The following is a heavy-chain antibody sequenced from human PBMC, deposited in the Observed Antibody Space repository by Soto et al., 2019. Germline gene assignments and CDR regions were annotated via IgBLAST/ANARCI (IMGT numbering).Heavy chain of an antibody. D-gene: IGHD2-8*02. Sequence: SETLSLTCAVYCGSFSGYYWTWIRQPPGTGLEWIGEINHSGSTNYNPSLKSRVTISVDTSKNQSSLKLTSVTAADTAVYYCARDKITGLFDYWGQGTLVTVSS. CDR2: INHSGST. J-gene: IGHJ4*02. CDR3: ARDKITGLFDY. CDR1: CGSFSGYY. V-gene: IGHV4-34*01.